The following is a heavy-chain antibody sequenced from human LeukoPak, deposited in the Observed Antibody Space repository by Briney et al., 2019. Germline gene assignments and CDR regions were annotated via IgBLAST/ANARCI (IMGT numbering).Heavy chain of an antibody. V-gene: IGHV1-18*01. Sequence: ASVKVSCKPSGYIFNTYGITWVRQAPGQGLEWMGWISPYNGNTNYAQKFQGRVTMTTDTSTSTAYMELRSLRSDDTAVYYCARDRTPLAPRGQVVDYWGQGTLVTVSS. CDR3: ARDRTPLAPRGQVVDY. CDR1: GYIFNTYG. CDR2: ISPYNGNT. J-gene: IGHJ4*02. D-gene: IGHD1-14*01.